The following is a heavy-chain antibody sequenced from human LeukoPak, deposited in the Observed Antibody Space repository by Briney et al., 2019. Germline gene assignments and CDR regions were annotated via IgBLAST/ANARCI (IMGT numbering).Heavy chain of an antibody. V-gene: IGHV4-59*01. CDR1: GGSISSYY. J-gene: IGHJ4*02. CDR3: ARQGGRGSPIDY. CDR2: IYYSGNS. Sequence: SETLSLTCTVSGGSISSYYWSWIRQPPGKGLEWIGYIYYSGNSNYNPSLKSRVTISVDTSKNQFSLKLRSVTAADTAVYYCARQGGRGSPIDYWGQGTLVTVSS. D-gene: IGHD3-16*01.